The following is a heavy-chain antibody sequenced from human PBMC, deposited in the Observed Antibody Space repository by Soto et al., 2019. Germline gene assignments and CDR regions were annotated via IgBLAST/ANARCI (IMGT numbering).Heavy chain of an antibody. CDR3: ARGGKLGGDLDV. J-gene: IGHJ6*04. CDR2: IIPILETA. D-gene: IGHD3-10*01. V-gene: IGHV1-69*08. Sequence: QVQLVQSGAEVKKPGSSVKVSCKASGGTFGRYTLSWVRQAPGQGLEWMGWIIPILETANYGRWFQGRLTITADTSTGTAYMDLSGLKSDYTGVDDCARGGKLGGDLDVWGKGTPVTVSS. CDR1: GGTFGRYT.